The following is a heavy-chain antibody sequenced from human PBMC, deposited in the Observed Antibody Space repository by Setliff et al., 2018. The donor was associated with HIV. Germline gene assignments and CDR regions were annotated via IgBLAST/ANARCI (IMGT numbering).Heavy chain of an antibody. CDR2: IRSKAYGGTI. V-gene: IGHV3-15*01. Sequence: PGGSLRLSCAASGFTFNDARMSWVRQAPGKGLEWVGFIRSKAYGGTIEYAASVKGRFTISRDDSKNTLYLQMNSLKTEDTAVYYCTTRGGHFDYWGQGTLVTVSS. J-gene: IGHJ4*02. CDR1: GFTFNDAR. D-gene: IGHD3-16*01. CDR3: TTRGGHFDY.